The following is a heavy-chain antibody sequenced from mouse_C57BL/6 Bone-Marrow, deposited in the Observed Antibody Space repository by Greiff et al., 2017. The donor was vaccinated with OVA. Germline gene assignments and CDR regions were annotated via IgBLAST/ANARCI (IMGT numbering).Heavy chain of an antibody. D-gene: IGHD1-1*01. CDR1: GYTFTHYY. CDR2: IDPSDSYT. J-gene: IGHJ3*01. V-gene: IGHV1-50*01. Sequence: VQLQQPGAEFVKPGASVKLSCKASGYTFTHYYIQWIKQRPGQGLEWIGEIDPSDSYTNYNQKFKGQATLTVDTSSSTAYMQLSSLKSEDSAVYYCGSWDFAYWGQGTLVTVSA. CDR3: GSWDFAY.